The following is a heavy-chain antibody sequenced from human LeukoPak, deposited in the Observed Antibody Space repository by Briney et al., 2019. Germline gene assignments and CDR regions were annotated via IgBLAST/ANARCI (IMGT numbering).Heavy chain of an antibody. V-gene: IGHV4-31*03. D-gene: IGHD3-9*01. Sequence: SETLSLTCSVSDGSISSGGYYWSWIRQRPGKGLEWIGYISYSGTTYYNPSLKSRVILSLDTSKSQFSLNLSSVTAADTAVYYCARGLTLTGYGNWFDAWGQGTLITVSS. CDR3: ARGLTLTGYGNWFDA. CDR1: DGSISSGGYY. J-gene: IGHJ5*02. CDR2: ISYSGTT.